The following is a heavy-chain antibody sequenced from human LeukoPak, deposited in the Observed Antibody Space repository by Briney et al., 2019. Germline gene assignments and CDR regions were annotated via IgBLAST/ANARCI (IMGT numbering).Heavy chain of an antibody. J-gene: IGHJ4*02. CDR1: GGSISNSSYY. Sequence: KPSETLSLTCTVSGGSISNSSYYWGWIRQPPGMGLEWIGTIYSTGSTYYNPSLKSRVTISVDTSKNQFSLKLSSVTAADTAVYYCASYARRRGAQVERSFDYWGQGTLVTVSS. CDR2: IYSTGST. V-gene: IGHV4-39*01. D-gene: IGHD1-26*01. CDR3: ASYARRRGAQVERSFDY.